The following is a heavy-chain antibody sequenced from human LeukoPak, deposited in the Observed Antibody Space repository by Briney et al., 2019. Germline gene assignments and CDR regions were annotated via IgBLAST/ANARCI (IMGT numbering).Heavy chain of an antibody. Sequence: PSETLSLTCTVSGDSTSSSNYYWGWIRQPPGKGLEWIGSIYFSGSTYYNPSLKSRVTISDDTSKNQFSLKLTSVTAADTAVYYCARIVGATDYFDHWGQGTLVTVSS. D-gene: IGHD1-26*01. J-gene: IGHJ4*02. CDR1: GDSTSSSNYY. V-gene: IGHV4-39*01. CDR2: IYFSGST. CDR3: ARIVGATDYFDH.